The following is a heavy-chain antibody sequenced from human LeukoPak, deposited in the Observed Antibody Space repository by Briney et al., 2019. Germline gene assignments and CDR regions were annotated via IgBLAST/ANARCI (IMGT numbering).Heavy chain of an antibody. CDR2: ISGSGGGT. Sequence: GGSLRLSCAASGFTFSNYAVGWVRQAPGKGLEWVSAISGSGGGTYYADSVKGRFTISRDNSKNTLYLQMNSLRAEDTTVYYCAMGPRGTYFDYWGQGTLVTVSS. V-gene: IGHV3-23*01. CDR3: AMGPRGTYFDY. J-gene: IGHJ4*02. D-gene: IGHD1-26*01. CDR1: GFTFSNYA.